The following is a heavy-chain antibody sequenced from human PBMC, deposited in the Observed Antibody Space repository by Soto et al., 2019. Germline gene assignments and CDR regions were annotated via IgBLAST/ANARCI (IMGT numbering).Heavy chain of an antibody. CDR1: GDTFTTYA. D-gene: IGHD2-2*02. CDR2: INAGNGKT. V-gene: IGHV1-3*01. J-gene: IGHJ4*02. CDR3: ARAGDDCSTTSCYMIDY. Sequence: GGSVKVSCKASGDTFTTYAIHWVRQAPGQRLEWMGWINAGNGKTKYSQKFQDRVTITRDTSATTAYMELSSLTSEDTAVYYCARAGDDCSTTSCYMIDYWGQGTLVTVSS.